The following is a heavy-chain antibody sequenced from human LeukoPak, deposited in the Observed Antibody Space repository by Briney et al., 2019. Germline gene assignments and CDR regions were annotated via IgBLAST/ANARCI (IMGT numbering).Heavy chain of an antibody. D-gene: IGHD3-22*01. CDR3: ASYDSSGYYLYRYFTY. V-gene: IGHV3-53*01. J-gene: IGHJ4*02. CDR1: GFTVSTYY. CDR2: MTSSGSNT. Sequence: GGSLRLSCAASGFTVSTYYMTWVRQAPGKGLEWVSVMTSSGSNTYYADSVKGRFTISRDNSKNTLYLQMNSLRAEDTAVYYCASYDSSGYYLYRYFTYWGQGTLVTVSS.